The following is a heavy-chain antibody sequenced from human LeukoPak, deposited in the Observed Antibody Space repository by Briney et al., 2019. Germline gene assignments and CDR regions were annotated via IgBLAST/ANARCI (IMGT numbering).Heavy chain of an antibody. Sequence: PSETLSLTCAVYGGSFSGYYWSWIRQPPGKGLEWIGEINHSGSANYSPSLVSRVTISVDTSKSQFSLKLSSVTAADTAVYYCARDSNSWNYFDNWGQGTLVTVSS. CDR2: INHSGSA. J-gene: IGHJ4*02. D-gene: IGHD6-13*01. CDR1: GGSFSGYY. V-gene: IGHV4-34*01. CDR3: ARDSNSWNYFDN.